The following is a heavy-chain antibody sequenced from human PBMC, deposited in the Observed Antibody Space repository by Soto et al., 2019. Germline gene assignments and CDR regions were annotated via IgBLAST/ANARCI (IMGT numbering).Heavy chain of an antibody. J-gene: IGHJ6*02. CDR3: AKAHLGYCSGGSCYSRGYYYYGMDV. CDR1: GFTFSSYG. CDR2: ISYDGSNK. Sequence: QVQLVESGGGVVQPGRSLRLSCAASGFTFSSYGMHWVRQAPGKGLEWVAVISYDGSNKYYADSVKGRFTISRDNSKNTLYLQMNSLRAEDTAVYYCAKAHLGYCSGGSCYSRGYYYYGMDVWGQGTTVTVSS. V-gene: IGHV3-30*18. D-gene: IGHD2-15*01.